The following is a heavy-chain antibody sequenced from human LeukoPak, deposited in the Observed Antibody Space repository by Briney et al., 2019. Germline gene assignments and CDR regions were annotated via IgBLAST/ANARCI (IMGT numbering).Heavy chain of an antibody. J-gene: IGHJ5*02. CDR2: IYHSGST. CDR3: ARHIQPTYYYDSSGLNWFDP. CDR1: GGSITSSNW. V-gene: IGHV4-4*02. Sequence: SGTLSLTCVVSGGSITSSNWWSWVRQPPGKGLEWIGEIYHSGSTYYNPSLKSRVTIYVDTSKNQFSLKLSSVTAADTAVYYCARHIQPTYYYDSSGLNWFDPWGQGTLVTVSS. D-gene: IGHD3-22*01.